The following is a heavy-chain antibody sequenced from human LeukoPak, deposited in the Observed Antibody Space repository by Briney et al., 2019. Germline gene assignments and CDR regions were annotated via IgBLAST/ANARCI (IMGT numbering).Heavy chain of an antibody. CDR3: ARARILSSIAVAGASWFDP. CDR1: GYTFTSYD. Sequence: ASVKVSCKASGYTFTSYDINWVRQATGQGLEWMGWMNPNRGNTGYAQKFQCRVTMTRNTSISTAYMEPSSLRSEDTAVYYCARARILSSIAVAGASWFDPWGQGTLVTVSS. CDR2: MNPNRGNT. J-gene: IGHJ5*02. V-gene: IGHV1-8*01. D-gene: IGHD6-19*01.